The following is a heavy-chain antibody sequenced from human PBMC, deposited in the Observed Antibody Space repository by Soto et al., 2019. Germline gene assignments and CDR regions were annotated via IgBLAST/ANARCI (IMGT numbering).Heavy chain of an antibody. CDR2: ISSSSSTI. V-gene: IGHV3-48*02. D-gene: IGHD2-15*01. J-gene: IGHJ3*02. CDR3: ARDRGGYCSGGSCYKLDAFDI. CDR1: GFTFSSYS. Sequence: GSLRLSCAASGFTFSSYSMNWVRQAPGKGLEWVSYISSSSSTIYYADSVKGRFTISRDNAKNSLYLQMNSLRDEDTAVYYCARDRGGYCSGGSCYKLDAFDIWGQGTMVTVSS.